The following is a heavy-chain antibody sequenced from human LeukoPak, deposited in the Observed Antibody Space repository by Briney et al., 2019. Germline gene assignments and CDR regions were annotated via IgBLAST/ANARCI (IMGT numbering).Heavy chain of an antibody. Sequence: SETLSLTCTVSGYSISSGYYWGWIRQPPGKGLEWIGSIYHSGSTYYNPSLKSRVTISVDTSKNQFSLKLSSVTAADTAVYYCARVGTAMVIFDYWGQGTLVTVSS. CDR1: GYSISSGYY. CDR3: ARVGTAMVIFDY. CDR2: IYHSGST. J-gene: IGHJ4*02. V-gene: IGHV4-38-2*02. D-gene: IGHD5-18*01.